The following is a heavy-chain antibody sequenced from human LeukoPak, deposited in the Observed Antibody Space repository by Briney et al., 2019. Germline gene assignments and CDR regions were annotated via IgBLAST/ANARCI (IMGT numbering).Heavy chain of an antibody. CDR2: IKQDGSEK. D-gene: IGHD1-26*01. Sequence: GGSLRLSCAASGFTFSGHWMSWVRQAPGKGLEWVANIKQDGSEKYYVDSVKGRFTISRDNAKNSLYLQMNSLRAEDTAVYYCARGGSRQSGWFDPWGQGTLVTVSS. V-gene: IGHV3-7*04. CDR3: ARGGSRQSGWFDP. CDR1: GFTFSGHW. J-gene: IGHJ5*02.